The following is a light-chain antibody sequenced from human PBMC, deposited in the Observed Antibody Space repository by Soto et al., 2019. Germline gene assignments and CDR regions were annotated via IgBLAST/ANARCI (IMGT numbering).Light chain of an antibody. V-gene: IGLV1-40*01. CDR1: SSNIGARYD. Sequence: QLVLTQAPSVSGAPGQRVTISCTGSSSNIGARYDVHWYQQLPGTAPKLLIYGNSNRPSGVPDRFSGSKSGTSASLAITGLQAEDEADYYCQSYDSSLSGSVFGTGTKLTVL. CDR2: GNS. J-gene: IGLJ1*01. CDR3: QSYDSSLSGSV.